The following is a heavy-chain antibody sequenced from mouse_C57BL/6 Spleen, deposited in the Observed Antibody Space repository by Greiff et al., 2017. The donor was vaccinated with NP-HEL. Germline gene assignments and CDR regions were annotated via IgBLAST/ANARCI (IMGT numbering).Heavy chain of an antibody. Sequence: QVQLKQPGAELVKPGASVKLSCKASGYTFTSYWMHWVKQRPGQGLEWIGMIHPNSGSTNYNEKFKSKATLTVDKSSSTAYMQLSSLTSEDSAVYYCAREFPYSNYGGFAYWGQGTLVTVSA. V-gene: IGHV1-64*01. D-gene: IGHD2-5*01. CDR3: AREFPYSNYGGFAY. CDR1: GYTFTSYW. CDR2: IHPNSGST. J-gene: IGHJ3*01.